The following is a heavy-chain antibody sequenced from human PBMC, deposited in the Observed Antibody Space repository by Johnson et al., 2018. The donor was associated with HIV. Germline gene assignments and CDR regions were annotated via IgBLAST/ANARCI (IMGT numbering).Heavy chain of an antibody. D-gene: IGHD3-10*01. V-gene: IGHV3-66*01. Sequence: VQLVESGGGLVQPGGSLRLSCAASGITVSSSYMSWVRQAPGKGLEWVSVIYSGGNTYYADSVRGRFTISRDNSRNTLYLKMNGLRAEDTAVYNCAREGAGEVRPGAVYIWGQGTTVTVSS. CDR3: AREGAGEVRPGAVYI. CDR2: IYSGGNT. CDR1: GITVSSSY. J-gene: IGHJ6*02.